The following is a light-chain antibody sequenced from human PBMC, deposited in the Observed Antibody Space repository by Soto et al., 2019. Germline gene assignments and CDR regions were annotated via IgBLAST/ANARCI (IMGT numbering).Light chain of an antibody. V-gene: IGKV1-39*01. CDR2: AAS. Sequence: DIQMTQSPSSLSASVGDRVTITCRASQSISSHLNWYQQKPGKAPKLLIYAASTLQSGVPSRFSGSGSGTDFTLTISCLQSEDFATYYCQQYYSYPMITFGQGTRLEIK. J-gene: IGKJ5*01. CDR1: QSISSH. CDR3: QQYYSYPMIT.